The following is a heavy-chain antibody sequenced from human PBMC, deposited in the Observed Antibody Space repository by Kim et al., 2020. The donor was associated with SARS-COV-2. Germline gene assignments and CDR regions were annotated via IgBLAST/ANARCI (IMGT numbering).Heavy chain of an antibody. CDR1: GFTFSSYG. Sequence: GGSLRLSCAASGFTFSSYGMHWVRQAPGKGLEWVAVIWYDGSNKYYADSVKGRFTISRDNSKNTLYLQMNSLRAEDTAVYYCARDKSGDLTYYFDYWGQGTLVTVSS. CDR2: IWYDGSNK. CDR3: ARDKSGDLTYYFDY. V-gene: IGHV3-33*01. J-gene: IGHJ4*02. D-gene: IGHD4-17*01.